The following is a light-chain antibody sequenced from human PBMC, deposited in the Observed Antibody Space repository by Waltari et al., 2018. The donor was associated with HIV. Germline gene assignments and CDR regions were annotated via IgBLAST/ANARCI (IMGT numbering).Light chain of an antibody. J-gene: IGLJ3*02. CDR2: RNN. CDR1: SSNIGSNS. V-gene: IGLV1-47*01. Sequence: QSVLTQPPSASGTPGQRVTISCSGSSSNIGSNSVYCYQQLPGTTPKLLIYRNNPRPSGVPDRFSGSKSGTSASLAISGLRSEDEADYYCAAWDDSLSGPVFGGGTKLTVL. CDR3: AAWDDSLSGPV.